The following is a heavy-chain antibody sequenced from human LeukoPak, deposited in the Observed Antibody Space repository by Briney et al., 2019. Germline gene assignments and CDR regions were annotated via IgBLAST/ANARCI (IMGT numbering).Heavy chain of an antibody. CDR2: INHSGST. D-gene: IGHD3-10*01. J-gene: IGHJ3*02. Sequence: SETLSLTCAVYGGSFSGYYWSWIRQPPGKGLEWIGEINHSGSTNYNPSLKSRVTISLDTAKNQFSLKVISMTAADTAAYYCTKSDGYGLIRICGRGTMVTVSS. CDR3: TKSDGYGLIRI. V-gene: IGHV4-34*03. CDR1: GGSFSGYY.